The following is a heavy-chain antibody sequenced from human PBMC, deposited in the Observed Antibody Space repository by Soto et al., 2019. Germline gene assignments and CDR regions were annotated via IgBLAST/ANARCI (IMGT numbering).Heavy chain of an antibody. CDR2: IYFDGITT. V-gene: IGHV3-74*01. J-gene: IGHJ4*02. CDR1: GFTFNTHW. D-gene: IGHD1-26*01. Sequence: GGSLRLSCTASGFTFNTHWMHWVRQAPGKGLVWVSRIYFDGITTNYADSVKGRLTVSRDNAKNTVYLHVNTLRDEDTAVYYCARGGAMGVDYWGQGTLVTVYS. CDR3: ARGGAMGVDY.